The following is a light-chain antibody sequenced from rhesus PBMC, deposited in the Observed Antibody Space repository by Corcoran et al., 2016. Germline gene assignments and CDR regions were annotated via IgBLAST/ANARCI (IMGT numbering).Light chain of an antibody. CDR3: QQHKTFPYS. J-gene: IGKJ2*01. V-gene: IGKV1-25*01. CDR1: QGISNY. Sequence: DIQMTQSPSSLSASVGDTVTITCQASQGISNYLAWYQHKSGQAPKVLMYDASTFRRGFPSRFSGSGSGTEFTLTISSLQAEDFATYYCQQHKTFPYSFGQGTKVEI. CDR2: DAS.